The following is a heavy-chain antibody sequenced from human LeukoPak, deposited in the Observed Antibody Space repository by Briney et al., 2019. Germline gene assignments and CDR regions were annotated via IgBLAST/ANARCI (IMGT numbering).Heavy chain of an antibody. CDR3: ARQGAREQQLELDWYFDL. CDR1: GGSISSYY. D-gene: IGHD6-13*01. V-gene: IGHV4-59*08. Sequence: PSETLSLTCTVSGGSISSYYWSWIRQPPRKGLEWIGYIYYSGSTHYNPSLKSRVTISVDTSKTQFSLKLSSVTAADTAVYYCARQGAREQQLELDWYFDLWGRGTLVTVSS. J-gene: IGHJ2*01. CDR2: IYYSGST.